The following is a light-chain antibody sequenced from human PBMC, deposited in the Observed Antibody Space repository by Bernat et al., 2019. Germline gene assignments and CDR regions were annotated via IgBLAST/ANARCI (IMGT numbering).Light chain of an antibody. CDR3: QQSFSTPFA. Sequence: DIQMTQSPSSLSASPGDRVTITCRSSQTITRSLNWYQQKPGKAPKLLLYAASSLQSGVPSRFSGSGSETGFTLTISSLQPEDFATYFCQQSFSTPFAFGPGTKVEVK. J-gene: IGKJ3*01. CDR2: AAS. CDR1: QTITRS. V-gene: IGKV1-39*01.